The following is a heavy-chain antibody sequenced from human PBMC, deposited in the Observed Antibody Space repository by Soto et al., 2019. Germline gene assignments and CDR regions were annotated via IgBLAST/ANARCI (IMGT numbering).Heavy chain of an antibody. J-gene: IGHJ5*02. CDR3: ARLGSSAVTIRAWFDP. CDR1: GYSFTSYW. D-gene: IGHD2-2*01. CDR2: IYPGDSET. Sequence: PGASLKISCKGSGYSFTSYWIAWVRQMPGKGLEWMGIIYPGDSETRYGPSFQGQVTISADKSINTAYLQWSSLKASDTAMYYCARLGSSAVTIRAWFDPLGQGTLVTGS. V-gene: IGHV5-51*01.